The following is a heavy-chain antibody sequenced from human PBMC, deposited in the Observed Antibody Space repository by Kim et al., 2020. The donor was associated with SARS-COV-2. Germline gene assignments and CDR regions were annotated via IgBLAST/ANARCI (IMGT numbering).Heavy chain of an antibody. Sequence: DSVKGRFTISRDNAKNSLYLQMNSLRAEDTAVYYCVGVYYYGSGSYYFDYWGQGTLVTVSS. J-gene: IGHJ4*02. D-gene: IGHD3-10*01. CDR3: VGVYYYGSGSYYFDY. V-gene: IGHV3-21*01.